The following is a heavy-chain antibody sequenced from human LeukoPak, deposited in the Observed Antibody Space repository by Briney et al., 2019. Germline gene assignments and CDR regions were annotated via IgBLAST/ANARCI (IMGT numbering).Heavy chain of an antibody. V-gene: IGHV3-23*01. CDR3: AKDMTGYSSY. CDR2: ISLSGGST. J-gene: IGHJ4*02. CDR1: GFTFSSYA. D-gene: IGHD3-9*01. Sequence: GGSLRLSCAASGFTFSSYAMSWVRQAPGKGLECVSVISLSGGSTYYADSVKGRFTISRDNSKNTLYLQMNSLRAEDTAVYYCAKDMTGYSSYWGQETLVTVSS.